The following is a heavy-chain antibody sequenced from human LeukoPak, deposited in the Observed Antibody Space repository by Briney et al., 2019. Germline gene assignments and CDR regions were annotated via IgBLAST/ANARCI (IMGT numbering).Heavy chain of an antibody. CDR3: ARDPSDWNGYFDY. Sequence: GGSLRLSCAASGFTFSSYGMHWVRQAPGKGLEWVAVIWYDGSMIYYADSVRGRFTISRDNALNTLYLQMDGLRVEDTAIYYCARDPSDWNGYFDYWGQGALVTVSS. J-gene: IGHJ4*02. D-gene: IGHD1-1*01. CDR2: IWYDGSMI. V-gene: IGHV3-33*01. CDR1: GFTFSSYG.